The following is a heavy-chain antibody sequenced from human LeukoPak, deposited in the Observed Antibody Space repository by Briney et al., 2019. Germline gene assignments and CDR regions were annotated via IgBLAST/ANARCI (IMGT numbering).Heavy chain of an antibody. D-gene: IGHD3-3*01. CDR3: ARGRLHYDFWSDLQAGMDV. J-gene: IGHJ6*02. CDR1: GGSISSGDYY. CDR2: IYYSGST. V-gene: IGHV4-30-4*01. Sequence: SGTLSLTCTVSGGSISSGDYYWSWIRQPPGTGLEWIGYIYYSGSTYYNPSLKSRVTISVDTSKNQFSLKLSSVTAADTAVYYCARGRLHYDFWSDLQAGMDVWGQGTTVTVSS.